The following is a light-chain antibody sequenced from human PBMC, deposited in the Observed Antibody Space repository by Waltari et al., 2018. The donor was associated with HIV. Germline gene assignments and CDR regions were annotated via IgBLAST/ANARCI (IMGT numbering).Light chain of an antibody. J-gene: IGLJ1*01. CDR1: SSDVGTYDY. CDR2: EVY. V-gene: IGLV2-14*01. Sequence: QSALTQPASVSGSPGQSITISCTGTSSDVGTYDYVAWYQRPPGKAPKLIIYEVYNRPSGISNRFSGSKSGNTASLTISGLQAEDEAEYFCSSYTTSTTLEVFGTGTKVTVL. CDR3: SSYTTSTTLEV.